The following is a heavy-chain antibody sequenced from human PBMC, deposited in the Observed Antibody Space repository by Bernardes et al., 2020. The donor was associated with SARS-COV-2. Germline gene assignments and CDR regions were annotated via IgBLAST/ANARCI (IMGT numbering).Heavy chain of an antibody. V-gene: IGHV3-64D*06. CDR3: VKDMYSSSSGSEGGHDY. D-gene: IGHD6-6*01. CDR1: GFTFSSYA. CDR2: ISSNGGST. J-gene: IGHJ4*02. Sequence: GRSLRLSCSASGFTFSSYAMHWVRQAPGKGLEYVSAISSNGGSTYYADSVKGRFTISRDNSKNTLYLQMSSLRAEDTAVYYCVKDMYSSSSGSEGGHDYWGQGTLVTVSS.